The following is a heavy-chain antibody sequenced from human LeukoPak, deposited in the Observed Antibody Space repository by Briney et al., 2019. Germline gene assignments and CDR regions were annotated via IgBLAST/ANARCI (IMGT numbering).Heavy chain of an antibody. V-gene: IGHV4-34*01. J-gene: IGHJ4*02. D-gene: IGHD2-21*02. CDR1: GGSFSGYY. Sequence: SETLSLTCAVYGGSFSGYYWNWIRQPPGKGLEWIGEINHSGSTNYNPSLKGRVIISVDTSKNQFSLKLSSVTAADTAVYYCARDWPSVSYCGGDCYSNWGQGTLVTVSS. CDR3: ARDWPSVSYCGGDCYSN. CDR2: INHSGST.